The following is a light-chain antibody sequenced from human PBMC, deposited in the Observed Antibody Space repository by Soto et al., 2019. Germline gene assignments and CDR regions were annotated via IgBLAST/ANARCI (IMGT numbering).Light chain of an antibody. CDR3: SSYAGSNSVV. V-gene: IGLV2-8*01. J-gene: IGLJ2*01. CDR2: EVT. CDR1: SSDVGRFNF. Sequence: QSVLTQPPSASGSPGQSVTISCTGTSSDVGRFNFVSWYQQHPGKAPKPLIYEVTQRPSGVPDRFSGSKSGNTASLTVSGLQAEEEADYYCSSYAGSNSVVFGGGTKLTVL.